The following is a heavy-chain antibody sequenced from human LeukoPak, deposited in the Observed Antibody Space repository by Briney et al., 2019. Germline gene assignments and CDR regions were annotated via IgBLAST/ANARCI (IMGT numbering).Heavy chain of an antibody. V-gene: IGHV1-46*01. CDR1: GYTFTSYY. CDR3: ARDRRDYYYMDV. Sequence: ASVKVSCKASGYTFTSYYMHWVRQAPGQGLEWMGIINPSGGSTSYAQKFQGRVTMTRDMSTSTVYMELSSLSSEDTAVYYCARDRRDYYYMDVWGKGTTVTVSS. CDR2: INPSGGST. J-gene: IGHJ6*03.